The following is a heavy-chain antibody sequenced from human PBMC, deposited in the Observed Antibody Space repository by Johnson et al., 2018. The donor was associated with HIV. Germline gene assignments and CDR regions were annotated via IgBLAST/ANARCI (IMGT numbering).Heavy chain of an antibody. D-gene: IGHD1-14*01. CDR1: GFTVSSNY. J-gene: IGHJ3*02. CDR3: AREGVGTTCPFDM. V-gene: IGHV3-53*01. CDR2: SWNSGSI. Sequence: VQLVESGGGLIQPGGSLRLSCAASGFTVSSNYMSWVRQAPGKGLEWVSGISWNSGSIGYADSVKGRFSVSRDNANNSLYVQMNSLRVEDTAVYYCAREGVGTTCPFDMWGQGTMVTVSS.